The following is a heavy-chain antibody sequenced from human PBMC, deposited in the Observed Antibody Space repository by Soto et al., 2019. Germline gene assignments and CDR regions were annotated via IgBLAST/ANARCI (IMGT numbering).Heavy chain of an antibody. V-gene: IGHV1-69*12. Sequence: QVQLVQSGAEVKKPGSSVKVSCKASGGTFSSYAISWVRQAPGQGLEWMGGIIPIFGTANYAQKFQGRVTITADESTSTFYMEQISLRADDTVVYYCARELPSCPMIVEKDAFYIWGQGTMVTVSS. J-gene: IGHJ3*02. CDR3: ARELPSCPMIVEKDAFYI. CDR1: GGTFSSYA. D-gene: IGHD3-22*01. CDR2: IIPIFGTA.